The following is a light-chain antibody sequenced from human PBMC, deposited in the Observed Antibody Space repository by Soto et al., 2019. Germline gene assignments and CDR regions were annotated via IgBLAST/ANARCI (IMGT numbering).Light chain of an antibody. Sequence: DIHMTQSPSSLSASVGDRVTITCRASQGISNYLAWYQQKPGKVPKLLFYAASTLQSGVPSRFSGSGSGTDFTLTISSLQPEDVATYYCQKYNSAPPFTFGPGTKVDIK. CDR2: AAS. V-gene: IGKV1-27*01. CDR3: QKYNSAPPFT. J-gene: IGKJ3*01. CDR1: QGISNY.